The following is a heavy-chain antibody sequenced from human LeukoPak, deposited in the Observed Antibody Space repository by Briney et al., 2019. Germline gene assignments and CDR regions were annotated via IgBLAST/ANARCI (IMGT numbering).Heavy chain of an antibody. CDR3: AKDRSHGFNGRYHGMDV. CDR2: MSYDEKNE. D-gene: IGHD1-26*01. Sequence: GGSLRLSCAASGFMFSTYGMHWVRQAPGKGLEWVAVMSYDEKNESYADSVKGRFTISRDNPKNTLYLQMNSLRPEDTAVYYCAKDRSHGFNGRYHGMDVWDQGTAVTVSS. V-gene: IGHV3-30*18. J-gene: IGHJ6*02. CDR1: GFMFSTYG.